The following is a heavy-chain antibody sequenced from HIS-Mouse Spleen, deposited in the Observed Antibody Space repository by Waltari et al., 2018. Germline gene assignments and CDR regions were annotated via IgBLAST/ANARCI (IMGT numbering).Heavy chain of an antibody. V-gene: IGHV4-39*07. D-gene: IGHD6-13*01. J-gene: IGHJ2*01. CDR1: GGSITSSSYY. CDR2: IYYSGST. CDR3: AREIPYSSSWYDWYFDL. Sequence: QLQLQESGPGLVKPSETLSLTCTVSGGSITSSSYYWGWIRHPPGKGLAWSGSIYYSGSTYYNPSLKSRVTISVDTSKNQFSLKLSSVTAADTAVYYCAREIPYSSSWYDWYFDLWGRGTLVTVSS.